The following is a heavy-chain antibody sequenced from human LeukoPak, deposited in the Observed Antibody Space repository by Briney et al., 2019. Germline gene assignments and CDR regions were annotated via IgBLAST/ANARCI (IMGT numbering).Heavy chain of an antibody. Sequence: PGGSLRLSCAASGFTFSSYSMNWVRRAPGKGLEWVSSISSSSSYIYYADSVKGRFTISRDNAKNSLYLQMNSLRAEDTAVYYCARDLRLLDAFDIWGQGTMVTVSS. CDR2: ISSSSSYI. CDR3: ARDLRLLDAFDI. J-gene: IGHJ3*02. V-gene: IGHV3-21*01. CDR1: GFTFSSYS.